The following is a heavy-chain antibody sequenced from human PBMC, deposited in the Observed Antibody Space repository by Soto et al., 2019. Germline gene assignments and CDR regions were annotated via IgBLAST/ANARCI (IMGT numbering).Heavy chain of an antibody. J-gene: IGHJ5*02. Sequence: SETLSLTCAVSGGSISSSNWWSWVRQPPGKGLEWIGEIYHSGSTNYNPSLKSRVTISVDKSKNQFSLKLSSVTAADTAVYYCARGGTGSGWYLVWWFDPWGQGTLVTVSS. CDR2: IYHSGST. V-gene: IGHV4-4*02. CDR1: GGSISSSNW. D-gene: IGHD6-19*01. CDR3: ARGGTGSGWYLVWWFDP.